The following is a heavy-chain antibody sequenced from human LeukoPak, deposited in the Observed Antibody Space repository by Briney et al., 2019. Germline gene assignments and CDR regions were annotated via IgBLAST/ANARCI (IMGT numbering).Heavy chain of an antibody. J-gene: IGHJ1*01. Sequence: GASEKVSCKSSVYIFPTYGISWVRQAPGQGLEWMGCISVYNGNTNYAQKLQGRVTMTTDTSTSTAYMELRSLRSDDTAVYYCARRRSEEFDSAWWGQGTLVTVSS. CDR3: ARRRSEEFDSAW. CDR1: VYIFPTYG. V-gene: IGHV1-18*01. D-gene: IGHD6-19*01. CDR2: ISVYNGNT.